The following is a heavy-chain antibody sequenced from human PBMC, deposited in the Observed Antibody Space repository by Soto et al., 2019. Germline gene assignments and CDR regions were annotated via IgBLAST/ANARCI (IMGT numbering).Heavy chain of an antibody. D-gene: IGHD2-2*02. CDR3: ARGGDCSSTSCYTPNYYYGMDV. Sequence: VASVKVSCKASGFNFPSYAINWVRQAPGQGLEWMGWINPYNGNTKYAQKFQGRVTLTTDTSTSTAYMELRSLRSDDTAVYYCARGGDCSSTSCYTPNYYYGMDVWGQGTTVTVSS. J-gene: IGHJ6*02. CDR2: INPYNGNT. V-gene: IGHV1-18*01. CDR1: GFNFPSYA.